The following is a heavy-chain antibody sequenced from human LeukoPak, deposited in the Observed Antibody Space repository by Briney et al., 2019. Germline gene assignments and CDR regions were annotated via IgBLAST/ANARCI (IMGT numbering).Heavy chain of an antibody. CDR2: MNPNSGNT. J-gene: IGHJ3*02. D-gene: IGHD3-10*01. CDR1: GYTFTSYD. V-gene: IGHV1-8*03. Sequence: ASVKVSCKASGYTFTSYDINWVRQATGQGLEWMGWMNPNSGNTGYAQKFQGRVTITRNTSISTAYMELSSLRSEDTAVYYCARRTTMVRGVPGGFDIWGQGTMVTVSS. CDR3: ARRTTMVRGVPGGFDI.